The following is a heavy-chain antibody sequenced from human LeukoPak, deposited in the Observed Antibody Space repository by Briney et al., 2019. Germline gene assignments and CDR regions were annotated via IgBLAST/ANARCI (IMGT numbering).Heavy chain of an antibody. D-gene: IGHD6-19*01. CDR3: TKTSTLTYSSGYYEENWFDP. Sequence: ASLKVSCKASGYSFTGYYMHWVRQAPGQGLEWMGWINPTSGGTKYAQKFQGRVTMTRDTSISTAYMELSRLRSDDTAVYYCTKTSTLTYSSGYYEENWFDPWGQGTLVTVSS. CDR1: GYSFTGYY. CDR2: INPTSGGT. V-gene: IGHV1-2*02. J-gene: IGHJ5*02.